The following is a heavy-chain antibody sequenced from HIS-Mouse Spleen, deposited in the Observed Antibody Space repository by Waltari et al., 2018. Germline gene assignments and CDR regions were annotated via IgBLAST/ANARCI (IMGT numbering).Heavy chain of an antibody. V-gene: IGHV4-39*07. J-gene: IGHJ2*01. CDR1: GGSLSRSSYY. CDR3: AREIPYSSSWYDWYFDL. CDR2: IYYSGST. D-gene: IGHD6-13*01. Sequence: QLQLQESGPGLVKPSETLSLTCTVPGGSLSRSSYYWGWIRQPPGKGLEWIGSIYYSGSTYYKPSLKSRVTISVDTSKNQFSLKLSSVTAADTAVYYCAREIPYSSSWYDWYFDLWGRGTLVTVSS.